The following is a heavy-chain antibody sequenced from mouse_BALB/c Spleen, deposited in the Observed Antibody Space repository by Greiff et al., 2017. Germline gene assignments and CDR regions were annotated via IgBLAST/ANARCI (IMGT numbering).Heavy chain of an antibody. V-gene: IGHV2-9*02. CDR1: GFSLTSYG. D-gene: IGHD1-1*01. Sequence: VQGVESGPGLVAPSQSLSITCTVSGFSLTSYGVHWVRQPPGKGLEWLGVIWAGGSTNYNSALMSRLSISKDNSKSQVFLKMNSLQTDDTAMYYCAREYYYGSKGGYAMDYWGQGTSVTVSS. CDR3: AREYYYGSKGGYAMDY. J-gene: IGHJ4*01. CDR2: IWAGGST.